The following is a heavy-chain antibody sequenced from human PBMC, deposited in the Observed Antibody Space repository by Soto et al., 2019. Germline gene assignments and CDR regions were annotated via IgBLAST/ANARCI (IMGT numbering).Heavy chain of an antibody. D-gene: IGHD3-10*01. CDR2: ISAYNGNT. V-gene: IGHV1-18*01. CDR1: GYTFTSYG. J-gene: IGHJ6*03. CDR3: ARVFSLRGGETYYYYMDV. Sequence: ASVKVSCKASGYTFTSYGISWVRQAPGQGLEWMGWISAYNGNTNYAQKLQRRVTMTQDTSRSTAYMELRSLRSDDTAVYYCARVFSLRGGETYYYYMDVWGKGTTVTVSS.